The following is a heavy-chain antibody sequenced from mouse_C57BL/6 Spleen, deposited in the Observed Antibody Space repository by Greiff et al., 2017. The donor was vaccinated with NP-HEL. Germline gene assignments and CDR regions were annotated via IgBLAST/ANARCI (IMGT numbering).Heavy chain of an antibody. V-gene: IGHV1-64*01. CDR3: ARVDYSNYVWFAY. CDR1: GYTFTSYW. D-gene: IGHD2-5*01. J-gene: IGHJ3*01. Sequence: QVQLQQPGAELVKPGASVKLSCKASGYTFTSYWMHWVKQRPGQGLEWIGMIHPNSGSTNYNEKLKSKATLTVDKSSSTAYMQLSSLTSEDSAVYYCARVDYSNYVWFAYWGQGTLVTVSA. CDR2: IHPNSGST.